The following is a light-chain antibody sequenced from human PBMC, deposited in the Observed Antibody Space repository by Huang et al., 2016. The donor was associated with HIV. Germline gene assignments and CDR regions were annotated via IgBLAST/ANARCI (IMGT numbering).Light chain of an antibody. CDR1: QSVNNN. J-gene: IGKJ3*01. CDR2: GAS. CDR3: QQYSSWPFT. V-gene: IGKV3-15*01. Sequence: ETVMTQSPATLSVSPGERATLSGRASQSVNNNLAWDQQKPGQAPRLLISGASTRATGIPARFSGSGSGTEFTLTISSLQSEDFAVYYCQQYSSWPFTFGPGTKVDIK.